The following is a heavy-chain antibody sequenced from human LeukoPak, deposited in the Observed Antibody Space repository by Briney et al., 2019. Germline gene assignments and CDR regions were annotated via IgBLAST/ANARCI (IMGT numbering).Heavy chain of an antibody. CDR1: GFTFSSYS. CDR2: ISSSSSTI. J-gene: IGHJ4*02. CDR3: ARSGSPITGTGDY. Sequence: QPGGSLRLSCAASGFTFSSYSMNWVRQAPGKGLEWVSYISSSSSTIYYADSVKGRFTISRDNAKNSLYLQMNSLRAEDTAVYYCARSGSPITGTGDYWGQGTLVTVSS. D-gene: IGHD1/OR15-1a*01. V-gene: IGHV3-48*04.